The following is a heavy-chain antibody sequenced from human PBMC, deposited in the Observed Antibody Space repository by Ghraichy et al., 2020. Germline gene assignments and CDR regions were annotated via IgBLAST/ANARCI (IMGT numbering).Heavy chain of an antibody. D-gene: IGHD5-12*01. Sequence: ALVKVSCKASGYTSTGYYMHWVRQAPGQGLEWMGWINPNSGGTKYAQKFQGRVTMTRDRSINTAYMDLSSLRYDDTAMYYCAAGVGEATGMDVWGQGTTLTVSS. CDR1: GYTSTGYY. V-gene: IGHV1-2*02. CDR3: AAGVGEATGMDV. CDR2: INPNSGGT. J-gene: IGHJ6*02.